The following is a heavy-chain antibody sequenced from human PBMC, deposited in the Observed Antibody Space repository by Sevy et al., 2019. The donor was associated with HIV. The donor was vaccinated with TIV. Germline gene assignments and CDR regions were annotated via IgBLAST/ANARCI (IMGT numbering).Heavy chain of an antibody. CDR2: VSASGGST. V-gene: IGHV3-23*01. D-gene: IGHD3-3*01. Sequence: GGSLRLSCVGSEFSFSSDAMSWVRQAPGKGLQWVATVSASGGSTYYADSVRGRFSITRDNSKNTLYVKMNSLRAEDTAVYYCARVGGGGYYDPWSGYLEFDPWGQGTLVTVSS. CDR3: ARVGGGGYYDPWSGYLEFDP. J-gene: IGHJ5*02. CDR1: EFSFSSDA.